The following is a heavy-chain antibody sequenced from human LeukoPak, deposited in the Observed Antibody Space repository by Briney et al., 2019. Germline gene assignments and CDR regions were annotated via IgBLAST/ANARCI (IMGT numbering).Heavy chain of an antibody. CDR2: ISIYHAKK. J-gene: IGHJ5*01. CDR3: ARDIPTTGDWFDS. Sequence: GASVKVSCQASVYTFTSFVIMGVRQAPGRGVEWLGWISIYHAKKNYAQEFQGRVTMTTDKATRTAYMELRSLTSDDTAVYYCARDIPTTGDWFDSWGQGTLVSVCS. D-gene: IGHD1-1*01. CDR1: VYTFTSFV. V-gene: IGHV1-18*01.